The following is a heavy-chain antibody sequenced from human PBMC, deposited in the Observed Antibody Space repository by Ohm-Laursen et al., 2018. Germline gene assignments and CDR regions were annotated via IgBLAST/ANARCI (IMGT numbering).Heavy chain of an antibody. D-gene: IGHD3-10*01. CDR1: GFTFSSYW. Sequence: SLRLSCAATGFTFSSYWMHWVRQAPGKGLEWVSGISWNSGSIGYADSVKGRFTISRDNAKNSLYLQMNSLRAEDTALYYCAKDSSGGYYGMHVWGQGTTVTVSS. J-gene: IGHJ6*02. CDR3: AKDSSGGYYGMHV. CDR2: ISWNSGSI. V-gene: IGHV3-9*01.